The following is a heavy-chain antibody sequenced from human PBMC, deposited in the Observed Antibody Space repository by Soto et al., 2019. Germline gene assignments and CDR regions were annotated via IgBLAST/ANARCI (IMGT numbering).Heavy chain of an antibody. CDR2: IWYDGSNK. D-gene: IGHD3-16*02. CDR1: GFTFSSYG. J-gene: IGHJ3*02. CDR3: ARPGYYDYIWGSYRYDHDAFDI. Sequence: ESGGGVVQPGRSLRLSCAASGFTFSSYGMHWVRQAPGKGLEWVAVIWYDGSNKYYADSVKGRFTISRDNSKNTLYLQMNSLRAEDTAVYYCARPGYYDYIWGSYRYDHDAFDIWGQGTMVTVSS. V-gene: IGHV3-33*01.